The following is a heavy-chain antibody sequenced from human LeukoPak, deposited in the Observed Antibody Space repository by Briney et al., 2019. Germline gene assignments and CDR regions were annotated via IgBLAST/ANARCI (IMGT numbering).Heavy chain of an antibody. J-gene: IGHJ3*02. CDR1: GGTFSSYA. V-gene: IGHV1-69*05. Sequence: ASVKVSCKASGGTFSSYAISWVRQAPGQGLEWMGGIIPIFGTANYAQKFQGRVTITTDESTSTAYMELSSLRSEDTAVYYCAREADCSSTSCYGDAFDMWGQGTMVTVSS. CDR3: AREADCSSTSCYGDAFDM. CDR2: IIPIFGTA. D-gene: IGHD2-2*01.